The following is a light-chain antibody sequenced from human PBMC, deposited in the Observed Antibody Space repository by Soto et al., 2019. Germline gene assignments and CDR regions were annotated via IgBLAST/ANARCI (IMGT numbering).Light chain of an antibody. Sequence: QSVLTQPPSVSAAPGQKVTISCSGSNSNIGNNYVSWYQQLPGTAPKLLFSDTNKRPSGIPDRFSGSKSGTSATLGITGLQTGDEADYYCGTWDSSLSAVVFGGGTQLTVL. CDR3: GTWDSSLSAVV. CDR1: NSNIGNNY. J-gene: IGLJ2*01. V-gene: IGLV1-51*01. CDR2: DTN.